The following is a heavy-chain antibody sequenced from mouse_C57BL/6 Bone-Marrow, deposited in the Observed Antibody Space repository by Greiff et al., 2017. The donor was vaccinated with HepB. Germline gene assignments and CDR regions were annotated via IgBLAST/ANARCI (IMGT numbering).Heavy chain of an antibody. CDR3: TRERIYNYGSSDY. D-gene: IGHD1-1*01. CDR2: FDPETYDT. Sequence: QVQLQQSGAELVRPGASVKLSCKASGYTFTAYEMHCVKQKPVQGLEWIGAFDPETYDTAYNQKFKGKATLTADKSSSTAYMELSSLTSEDSAVYYCTRERIYNYGSSDYWGQGTTLTVSS. J-gene: IGHJ2*01. V-gene: IGHV1-23*01. CDR1: GYTFTAYE.